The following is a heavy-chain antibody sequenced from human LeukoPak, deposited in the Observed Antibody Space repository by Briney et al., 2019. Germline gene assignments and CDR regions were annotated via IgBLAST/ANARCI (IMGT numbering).Heavy chain of an antibody. CDR1: GGTVSNYA. V-gene: IGHV1-69*05. CDR3: ARDRLIWFGESLSYYYYMDV. Sequence: SSVNVSCKASGGTVSNYAISWVRQPPGQGLAGMGRIIPIFCTANDAQKFQGRVTITTDESTSTAYMELSSLRSEDTAVYYCARDRLIWFGESLSYYYYMDVWGKGTTVTVSS. CDR2: IIPIFCTA. J-gene: IGHJ6*03. D-gene: IGHD3-10*01.